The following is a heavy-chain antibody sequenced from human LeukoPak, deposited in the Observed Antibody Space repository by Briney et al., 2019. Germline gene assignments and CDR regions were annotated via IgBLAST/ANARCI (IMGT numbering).Heavy chain of an antibody. V-gene: IGHV1-2*02. CDR2: INPNSGGT. D-gene: IGHD5-18*01. J-gene: IGHJ3*02. CDR3: ASRSRGYSYGILDAFDI. Sequence: VASVKVSCKASGYTFTGYYMHWVRQAPGQGLEWMGWINPNSGGTKYAQKFQGRVTMTRDTSISTAYMELSRLRSDDTAVYYCASRSRGYSYGILDAFDIWGQGTMVTVSS. CDR1: GYTFTGYY.